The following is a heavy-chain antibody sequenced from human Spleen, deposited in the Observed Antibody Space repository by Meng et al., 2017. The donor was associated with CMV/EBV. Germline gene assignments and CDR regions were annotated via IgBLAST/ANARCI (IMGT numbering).Heavy chain of an antibody. CDR2: MNPNSGNT. D-gene: IGHD6-13*01. Sequence: ASVKVSCKASGYTFTSYDINWVRQATGQGLEWMGWMNPNSGNTGYAQKFQGRVTITRNTSISTAYMELSSLRSEDTAVYYCASLYSSSFSYFDYWGQGTLVTVSS. V-gene: IGHV1-8*03. CDR1: GYTFTSYD. J-gene: IGHJ4*02. CDR3: ASLYSSSFSYFDY.